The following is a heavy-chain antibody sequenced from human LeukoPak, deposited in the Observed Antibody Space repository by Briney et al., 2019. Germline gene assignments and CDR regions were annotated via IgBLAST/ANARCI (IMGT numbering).Heavy chain of an antibody. J-gene: IGHJ4*02. CDR3: ARCPYSSGSPIDY. CDR2: ISSSGSTI. CDR1: GFTFSSYE. V-gene: IGHV3-48*03. D-gene: IGHD6-19*01. Sequence: GGSLRLSCAASGFTFSSYEMNWVRQAPGKGLEWVSYISSSGSTIYYADSVRGRFTISRDNAKNSLYLQMNSLRAEDTAVYYCARCPYSSGSPIDYWGQGTLVTASS.